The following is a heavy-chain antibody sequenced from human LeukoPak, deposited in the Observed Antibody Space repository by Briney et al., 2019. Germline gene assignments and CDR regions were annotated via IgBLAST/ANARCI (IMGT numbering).Heavy chain of an antibody. CDR2: ISSSSSTK. D-gene: IGHD3-3*01. V-gene: IGHV3-48*04. J-gene: IGHJ4*02. CDR3: ARTFFGDFNISPRLFDY. Sequence: GGSLRLSCAASGVTFSNYTMNWVRQAPGKGLEWVSYISSSSSTKYYADSVKGRFTISRDTAKNSLYLQMNSLRAEDTAVYYCARTFFGDFNISPRLFDYWGQGTLVTVSS. CDR1: GVTFSNYT.